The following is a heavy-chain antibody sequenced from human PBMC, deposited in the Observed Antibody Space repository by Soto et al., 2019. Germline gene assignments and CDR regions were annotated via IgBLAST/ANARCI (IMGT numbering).Heavy chain of an antibody. J-gene: IGHJ4*02. Sequence: QVQLVQSGAEVKKPGASVKVSCKASGYTFTSNGISWVRRAPGQGLEWMGWISANNGNTKYSQKFQGRVTITRDTSASTAYMELSSLRSEDTAVYYCARGYSSSWYEGGYFDYWGQGTLVTVSS. CDR3: ARGYSSSWYEGGYFDY. V-gene: IGHV1-18*01. D-gene: IGHD6-13*01. CDR1: GYTFTSNG. CDR2: ISANNGNT.